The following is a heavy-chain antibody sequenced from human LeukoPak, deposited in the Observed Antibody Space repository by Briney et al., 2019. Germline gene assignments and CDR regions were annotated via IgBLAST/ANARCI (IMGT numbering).Heavy chain of an antibody. V-gene: IGHV4-30-2*01. Sequence: SETLSLTCAVSGGSISSGGYSWSWIRQPPGKGLEWIGYIYHSGSTYYNPSLKCRVTISVDRSKNQFSLKLSSVTAADTAVYYCAGAGDYYDSSGYYYEYYSDYWGQGTLVTVSS. CDR2: IYHSGST. D-gene: IGHD3-22*01. CDR3: AGAGDYYDSSGYYYEYYSDY. J-gene: IGHJ4*02. CDR1: GGSISSGGYS.